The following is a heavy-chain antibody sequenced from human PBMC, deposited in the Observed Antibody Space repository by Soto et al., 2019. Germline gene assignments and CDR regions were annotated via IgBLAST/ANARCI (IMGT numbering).Heavy chain of an antibody. CDR3: ARGARYNWNYFGHNWFDP. V-gene: IGHV4-34*01. CDR2: INHSGST. J-gene: IGHJ5*02. Sequence: SGTLSLTCAVYGGSFSGYYWSWIRQPPGKGLEWIGEINHSGSTNYNPSLKSRVTISVDTSKNQFSLKLSSVTAADTAVYYCARGARYNWNYFGHNWFDPWGQGTLVTVSS. D-gene: IGHD1-7*01. CDR1: GGSFSGYY.